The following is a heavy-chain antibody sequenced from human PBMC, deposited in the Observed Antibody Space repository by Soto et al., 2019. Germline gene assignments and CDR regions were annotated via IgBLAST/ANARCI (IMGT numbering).Heavy chain of an antibody. CDR2: ISSSSSTI. Sequence: ESGGGLVQPGGSLRLSCAASGFTFSSYSMNWVLQAPGKGLEWVSYISSSSSTIYYADSVKVRFTISRDNAKNSLYLQMNSLRAEDTAVYYCARHPERIAQIGWFDPWGQANLVTVSS. D-gene: IGHD6-13*01. V-gene: IGHV3-48*01. J-gene: IGHJ5*02. CDR3: ARHPERIAQIGWFDP. CDR1: GFTFSSYS.